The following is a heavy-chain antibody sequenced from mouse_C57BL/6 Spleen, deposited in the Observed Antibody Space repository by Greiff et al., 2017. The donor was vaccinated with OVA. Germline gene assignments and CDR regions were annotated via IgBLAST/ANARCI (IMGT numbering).Heavy chain of an antibody. Sequence: VQLQQPGAELVKPGASVKLSCKASGYTFTSYWMHWVKQRPGQGLEWIGMIHPNSGSTNYNEKFKSKATLTVDKSSSTAYMQLSSLTSEDSAVYYCARQGPYYYGSSYGYFDVWGTGTTVTVSS. CDR2: IHPNSGST. V-gene: IGHV1-64*01. J-gene: IGHJ1*03. CDR1: GYTFTSYW. CDR3: ARQGPYYYGSSYGYFDV. D-gene: IGHD1-1*01.